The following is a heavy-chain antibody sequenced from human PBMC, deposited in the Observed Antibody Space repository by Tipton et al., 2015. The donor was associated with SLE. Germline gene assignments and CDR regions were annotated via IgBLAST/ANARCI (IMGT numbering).Heavy chain of an antibody. D-gene: IGHD2-21*01. Sequence: SLRLSCAASGFTFDDYTMHWVRQAPGKGLEWVSLISWDGGSTYYADSVKGRFTISRDNSKNSLYLQMNSLRAEDTAVYYCARYIVVVRGFDYWGQGTLVTVSS. J-gene: IGHJ4*02. CDR1: GFTFDDYT. V-gene: IGHV3-43*01. CDR3: ARYIVVVRGFDY. CDR2: ISWDGGST.